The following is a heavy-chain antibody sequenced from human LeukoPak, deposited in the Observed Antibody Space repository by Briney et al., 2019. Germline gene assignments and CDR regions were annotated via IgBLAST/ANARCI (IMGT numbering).Heavy chain of an antibody. D-gene: IGHD3-16*01. Sequence: PGRSLRLSCAASGFTFRSHGMHWVRQAPGKGLEWVAVIWYDGSNKYYADSVKGRFTISRDNSKNTLYLQMNSLRAEDTAVYYCVRDMKRSYFDYWGQGTLVTVSS. J-gene: IGHJ4*02. CDR1: GFTFRSHG. CDR2: IWYDGSNK. V-gene: IGHV3-33*01. CDR3: VRDMKRSYFDY.